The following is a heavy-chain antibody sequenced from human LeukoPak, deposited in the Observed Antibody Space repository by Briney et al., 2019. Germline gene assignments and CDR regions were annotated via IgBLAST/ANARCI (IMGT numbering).Heavy chain of an antibody. D-gene: IGHD5-18*01. J-gene: IGHJ6*03. CDR1: GVSISSSNSY. V-gene: IGHV4-39*07. CDR2: IYYSGNT. CDR3: ARTTEGGYTYDYFYYYYMDV. Sequence: KTSETLSLTCTVSGVSISSSNSYWGWIRQPPGKGLEWIGSIYYSGNTYYNASLKSRVTISVDTSKNQFSLKLSSVTAADTAVYYCARTTEGGYTYDYFYYYYMDVWGKGTTVTISS.